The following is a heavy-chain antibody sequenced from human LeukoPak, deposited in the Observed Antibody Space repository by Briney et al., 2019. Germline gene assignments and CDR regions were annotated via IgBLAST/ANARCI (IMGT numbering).Heavy chain of an antibody. CDR1: GGSISGFY. CDR3: ERLPYYYDSSGYVIV. V-gene: IGHV4-59*01. J-gene: IGHJ3*01. CDR2: IYYSGST. Sequence: SVNLSCNCSVSGGSISGFYWSWLRQPPGKGLVWIGYIYYSGSTNYNPSITNRVPISVDTSNNQFSLKLSSVTAADTAVYYCERLPYYYDSSGYVIVWGQGTMVTVSS. D-gene: IGHD3-22*01.